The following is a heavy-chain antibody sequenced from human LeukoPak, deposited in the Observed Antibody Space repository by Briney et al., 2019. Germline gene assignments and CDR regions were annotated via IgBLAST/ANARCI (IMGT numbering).Heavy chain of an antibody. CDR3: ARGGYCSSTSCRLNWYFDL. V-gene: IGHV3-74*01. CDR2: INSDGSST. J-gene: IGHJ2*01. CDR1: GFTFSNYW. Sequence: GGSLRLSCAASGFTFSNYWMHWVRQAPGKGLVWVSRINSDGSSTRYADSVKGRFTISRDNAKNTLYLQMNSLRAEDTAVYYCARGGYCSSTSCRLNWYFDLWGRGTLVTVSS. D-gene: IGHD2-2*01.